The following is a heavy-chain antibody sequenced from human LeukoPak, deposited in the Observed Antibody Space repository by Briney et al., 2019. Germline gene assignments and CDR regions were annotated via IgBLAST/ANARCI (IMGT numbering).Heavy chain of an antibody. Sequence: GGSLRLSCVASGFTFSSYAMSWVRQAPGKGLEWVAAISGRGGSTYYADSVKGRFTISRDNSKNTLYVQMNSLRAEDTVVYYCTRDDYGETFDYWGQGTLVTVSS. CDR2: ISGRGGST. V-gene: IGHV3-23*01. D-gene: IGHD4/OR15-4a*01. CDR1: GFTFSSYA. CDR3: TRDDYGETFDY. J-gene: IGHJ4*02.